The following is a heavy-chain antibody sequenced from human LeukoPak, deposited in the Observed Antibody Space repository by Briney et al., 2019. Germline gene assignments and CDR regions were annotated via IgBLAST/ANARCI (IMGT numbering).Heavy chain of an antibody. V-gene: IGHV1-2*02. CDR2: INPNSGGT. J-gene: IGHJ3*02. D-gene: IGHD6-19*01. Sequence: ASVKVSCKASGYTFTGYYMHWVRQAPGQGLEWMGWINPNSGGTNYAQKFQGRVTMTRDTSISTAYMELRSLRSDDTAMYYCARFGLGKRIEVAGIPFDIWGQGTMVTVSS. CDR1: GYTFTGYY. CDR3: ARFGLGKRIEVAGIPFDI.